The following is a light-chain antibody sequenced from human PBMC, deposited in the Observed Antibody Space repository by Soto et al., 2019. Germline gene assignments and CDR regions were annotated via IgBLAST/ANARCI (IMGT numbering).Light chain of an antibody. CDR1: QSVSSSY. CDR3: HQYGSSPMYT. J-gene: IGKJ2*01. V-gene: IGKV3-20*01. CDR2: GAS. Sequence: EIVLTQSPGTLSLSPGERATLSCRASQSVSSSYLAWYQQKPGQAPRLLIYGASSRATSIPDRFSGSGSARDFTLTISRLEPEDFAVYYCHQYGSSPMYTFGQGTKLEIK.